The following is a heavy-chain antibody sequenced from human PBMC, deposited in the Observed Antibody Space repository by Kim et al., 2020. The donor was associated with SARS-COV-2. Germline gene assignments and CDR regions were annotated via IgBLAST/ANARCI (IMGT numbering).Heavy chain of an antibody. CDR2: INNEVTVT. CDR1: GFTFNNYW. V-gene: IGHV3-74*01. CDR3: SRDYYGGFDY. Sequence: GGSLTLSCAASGFTFNNYWMHWVRQVPGKGLVWVSRINNEVTVTHYADSVKGRFTISRDNAKSILYLQLNSLRAEDTGVYYCSRDYYGGFDYWGQGTLVT. J-gene: IGHJ4*02. D-gene: IGHD3-10*01.